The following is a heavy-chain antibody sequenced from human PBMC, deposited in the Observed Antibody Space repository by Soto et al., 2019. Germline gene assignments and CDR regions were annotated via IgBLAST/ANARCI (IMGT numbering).Heavy chain of an antibody. J-gene: IGHJ6*02. Sequence: EVQLVESGGGLVQPGGSLRLSCAASGFTFNSYWMSWVRQAPGKGLEWVANIKQDGSEKYYVDSVKGRFTISRDNAKNSLYLQMNSLRAEDTAVYYCASRDITMVRGVYYYYGMDVWGQGTTVTVSS. CDR1: GFTFNSYW. CDR3: ASRDITMVRGVYYYYGMDV. V-gene: IGHV3-7*05. CDR2: IKQDGSEK. D-gene: IGHD3-10*01.